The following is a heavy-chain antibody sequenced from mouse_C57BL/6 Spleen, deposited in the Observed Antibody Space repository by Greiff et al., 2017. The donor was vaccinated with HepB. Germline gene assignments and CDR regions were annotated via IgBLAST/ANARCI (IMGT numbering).Heavy chain of an antibody. J-gene: IGHJ3*01. V-gene: IGHV1-50*01. D-gene: IGHD2-1*01. CDR1: SYTFTSYW. Sequence: VQLQQPGAELVKPGASVKLSCKASSYTFTSYWMQWVKQRPGQGLEWIGEIDPSDSYTNYNQKFKGKATLTVDTSSSTAYMQLSSLTSEDSAVYYCARGRAYGNYGAYWGQGTLVTVSA. CDR2: IDPSDSYT. CDR3: ARGRAYGNYGAY.